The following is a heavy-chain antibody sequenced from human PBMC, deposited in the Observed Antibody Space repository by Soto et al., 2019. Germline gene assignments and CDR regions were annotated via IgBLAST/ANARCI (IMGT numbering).Heavy chain of an antibody. CDR1: GSSVSSTRYY. CDR3: ARAWAHLEFDY. CDR2: IHYSGST. D-gene: IGHD1-26*01. V-gene: IGHV4-61*01. J-gene: IGHJ4*02. Sequence: LSLTCTVGGSSVSSTRYYWTWIRQHPGKGLEWSGYIHYSGSTNYNPSLQSRVTISVDTSKNHCSLELTSVTAADTAVYYCARAWAHLEFDYWGQGALVTVSA.